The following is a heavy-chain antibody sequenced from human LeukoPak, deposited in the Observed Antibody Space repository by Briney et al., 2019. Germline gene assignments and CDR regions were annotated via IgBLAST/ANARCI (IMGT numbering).Heavy chain of an antibody. CDR2: INPNSGGT. Sequence: ASVKVSCKASGYTFSGYYMHWVRQAPGQGLEWMGWINPNSGGTNYAQKFQGRVTLTRDTSLSTAYMELSRLRSDDTAVYYCARDRNYYDHNGNFDYWGQGTLVTVSS. CDR3: ARDRNYYDHNGNFDY. V-gene: IGHV1-2*02. J-gene: IGHJ4*02. D-gene: IGHD3-22*01. CDR1: GYTFSGYY.